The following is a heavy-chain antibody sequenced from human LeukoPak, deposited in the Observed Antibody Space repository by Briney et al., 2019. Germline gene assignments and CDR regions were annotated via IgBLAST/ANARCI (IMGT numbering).Heavy chain of an antibody. J-gene: IGHJ4*02. CDR2: IKRGGSEK. V-gene: IGHV3-7*01. CDR3: ARGTSHGSRCDFLDS. CDR1: GFDFSRHW. D-gene: IGHD3-10*01. Sequence: GGSLRLSCAVSGFDFSRHWMTWVRQAPGKGLEWVADIKRGGSEKNYVDSVKGRFTISRDDTKNSLYLQMTSLRAEDTAIYYCARGTSHGSRCDFLDSWGPGNLVSVSS.